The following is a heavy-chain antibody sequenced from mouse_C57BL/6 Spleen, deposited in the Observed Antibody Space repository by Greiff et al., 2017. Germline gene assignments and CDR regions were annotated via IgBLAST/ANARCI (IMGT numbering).Heavy chain of an antibody. Sequence: QVQLQQSGAELARPGASVKMSCKASGYTFTSYTMHWVKQRPGQGLEWIGYINPRSGDTKYNQKFKDKATLTADKSSSTAYMQLSSLTSEDSAVYYCARGVTTVLGDYWGQGTTLTVSS. CDR1: GYTFTSYT. CDR3: ARGVTTVLGDY. J-gene: IGHJ2*01. V-gene: IGHV1-4*01. D-gene: IGHD1-1*01. CDR2: INPRSGDT.